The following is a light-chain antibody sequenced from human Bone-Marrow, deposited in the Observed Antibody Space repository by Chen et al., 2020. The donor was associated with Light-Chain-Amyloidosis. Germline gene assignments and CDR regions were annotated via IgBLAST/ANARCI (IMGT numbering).Light chain of an antibody. CDR3: QVWERSSDRPV. CDR1: NIGSTS. Sequence: SYVLTQPSSVSVAPGQTATIACGGNNIGSTSVHWYQQTPGQAPLLVVYDDSDRPSGIPERLSGSNSGNTATLPISGVEAGDEADYYCQVWERSSDRPVFGGGTKLTVL. CDR2: DDS. J-gene: IGLJ3*02. V-gene: IGLV3-21*02.